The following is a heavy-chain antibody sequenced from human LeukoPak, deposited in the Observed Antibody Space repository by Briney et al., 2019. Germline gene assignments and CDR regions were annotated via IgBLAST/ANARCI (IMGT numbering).Heavy chain of an antibody. CDR2: ISYDGSNK. CDR3: ARDMALVLDDYGDYSTAYGMDV. D-gene: IGHD4-17*01. CDR1: GFTFSSYA. V-gene: IGHV3-30-3*01. J-gene: IGHJ6*04. Sequence: GGSLRLSCAASGFTFSSYAMHWVRQAPGKGLEWVAVISYDGSNKYYADSVKGRFTISRDNSKNTLYLQMNSLRAEDTAVYYCARDMALVLDDYGDYSTAYGMDVWGKGTTVTVSS.